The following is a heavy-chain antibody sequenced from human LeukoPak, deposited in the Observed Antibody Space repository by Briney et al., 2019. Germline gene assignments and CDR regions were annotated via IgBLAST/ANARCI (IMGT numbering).Heavy chain of an antibody. J-gene: IGHJ4*02. Sequence: ASVKVSCKASGYTFTSYGISWVRQAPGQGLEWMGWISAYNGNTNYAQKLQGRVTMTTDTSTSTAYMELRSLRSDDTAVYYCARVSPTFGGVIVIDYWGQGTLVTVSS. CDR3: ARVSPTFGGVIVIDY. CDR1: GYTFTSYG. V-gene: IGHV1-18*01. D-gene: IGHD3-16*02. CDR2: ISAYNGNT.